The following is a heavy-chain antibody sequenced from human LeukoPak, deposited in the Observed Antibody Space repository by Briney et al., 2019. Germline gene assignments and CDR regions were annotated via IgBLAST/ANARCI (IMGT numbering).Heavy chain of an antibody. Sequence: PLETLSLTCAVYGGSFSGFYWSWIRQPPGKGLEWIGEINHSGSTNHNPSPKSRLTISVDTSKNQFSLKLSSVTAADTAVYYCARNSQWRLGHDAVDMWGQGTMVTVSS. V-gene: IGHV4-34*01. CDR3: ARNSQWRLGHDAVDM. J-gene: IGHJ3*02. CDR2: INHSGST. D-gene: IGHD2-21*02. CDR1: GGSFSGFY.